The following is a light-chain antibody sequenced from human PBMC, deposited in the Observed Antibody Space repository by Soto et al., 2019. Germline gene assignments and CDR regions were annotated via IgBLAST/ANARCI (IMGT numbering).Light chain of an antibody. J-gene: IGKJ1*01. CDR2: DVS. CDR1: QRITTC. V-gene: IGKV1-5*01. CDR3: QHYKMYSPWT. Sequence: DTQMTQSPSTVSAYERDSVSITGRVSQRITTCLAWYQQRPGQAPKLLIYDVSSMPSGVPSRFSGSGSGTEFTLTISSLQPDDFAAYYCQHYKMYSPWTFGQGTKVDIK.